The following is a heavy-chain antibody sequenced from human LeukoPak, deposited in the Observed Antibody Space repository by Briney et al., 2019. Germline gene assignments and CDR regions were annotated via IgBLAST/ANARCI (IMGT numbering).Heavy chain of an antibody. CDR3: ARDKSGYDFEGAFDY. J-gene: IGHJ4*02. V-gene: IGHV4-59*01. CDR2: IYYSGST. Sequence: FETLPLTCTVSGGSISSYYWSWIRQPPGKGLEWIGYIYYSGSTNYNPSLKSRVTISVDTSKNQFSLKLSSVTAADTAVCYCARDKSGYDFEGAFDYWGQGTLVPVSS. CDR1: GGSISSYY. D-gene: IGHD5-12*01.